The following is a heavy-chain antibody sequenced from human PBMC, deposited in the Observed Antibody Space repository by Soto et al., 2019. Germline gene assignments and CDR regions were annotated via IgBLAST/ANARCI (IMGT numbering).Heavy chain of an antibody. V-gene: IGHV4-30-2*01. J-gene: IGHJ4*01. CDR1: GDSISRDGSS. Sequence: QVQLQESGSGLVKPSQTLVLTCTVSGDSISRDGSSWSWLRQPPGKVLEWIGYIYHSGATYYNPSLKSRVTTSVDKSKNQFSLSLASVTAADTAVYYCAREMSYYFDSWGHGTLVTVSS. CDR3: AREMSYYFDS. CDR2: IYHSGAT.